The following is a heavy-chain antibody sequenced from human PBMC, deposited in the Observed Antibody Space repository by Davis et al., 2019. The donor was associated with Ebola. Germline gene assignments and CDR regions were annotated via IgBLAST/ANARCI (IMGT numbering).Heavy chain of an antibody. Sequence: GESLKISCAASGFTFSGSAMHWVRQAPGKGLEWVSLISWDGGSTYYADSVKGRFTISRDNSKNSLYLQMNSLRTEDTALYYCAKDFGLYYYYGMDVWGQGTTVTVSS. CDR3: AKDFGLYYYYGMDV. D-gene: IGHD3-10*01. CDR1: GFTFSGSA. J-gene: IGHJ6*02. V-gene: IGHV3-43*02. CDR2: ISWDGGST.